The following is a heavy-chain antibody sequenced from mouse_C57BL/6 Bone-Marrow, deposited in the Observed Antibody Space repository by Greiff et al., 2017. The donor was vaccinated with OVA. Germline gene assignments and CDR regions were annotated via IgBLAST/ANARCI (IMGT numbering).Heavy chain of an antibody. Sequence: EVKVEESGEGLVKPGGSLKLSCAASGFTFSSYAMSWVRQTPEKRLEWVAYISSGGDYIYYADTVKGRFTISRDNARNTLYLQMSSLKSEDTAMYYCTREDYYDYVYYAMDYWGQGTSVTVSS. J-gene: IGHJ4*01. CDR3: TREDYYDYVYYAMDY. D-gene: IGHD2-4*01. CDR1: GFTFSSYA. V-gene: IGHV5-9-1*02. CDR2: ISSGGDYI.